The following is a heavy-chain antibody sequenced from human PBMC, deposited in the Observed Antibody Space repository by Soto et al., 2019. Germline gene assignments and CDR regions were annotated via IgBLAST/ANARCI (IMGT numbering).Heavy chain of an antibody. CDR1: GFTFSSYA. CDR2: ISGSGGST. J-gene: IGHJ4*02. Sequence: GGSLRLSCAASGFTFSSYAMSWVRQAPGKGLEWVSAISGSGGSTYYADSVKGRFTISRDNSKNTLYLQMNSLRAEDTAVYYCATEDPNYYDSSGYYLEYDFDYWGQGTLVTVSS. V-gene: IGHV3-23*01. D-gene: IGHD3-22*01. CDR3: ATEDPNYYDSSGYYLEYDFDY.